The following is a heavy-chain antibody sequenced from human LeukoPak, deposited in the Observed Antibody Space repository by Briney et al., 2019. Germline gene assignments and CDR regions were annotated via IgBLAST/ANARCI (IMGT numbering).Heavy chain of an antibody. CDR2: VSDRGGTT. CDR3: AKVLLNNDDSGYSGFDY. J-gene: IGHJ4*02. Sequence: GGSLRLSCAASGFNFATYAVTWVRQAPGKGLEWVSSVSDRGGTTYYADSVRGRFTISRDNSKNTPFLQMNSLRSGDTAVYYCAKVLLNNDDSGYSGFDYWGQGTLVTVSS. D-gene: IGHD3-22*01. CDR1: GFNFATYA. V-gene: IGHV3-23*01.